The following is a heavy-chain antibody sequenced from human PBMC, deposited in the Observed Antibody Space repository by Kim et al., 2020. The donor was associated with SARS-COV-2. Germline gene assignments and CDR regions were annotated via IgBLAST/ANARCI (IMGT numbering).Heavy chain of an antibody. CDR2: IYYSGST. Sequence: SETLSLTCTVSGGSISSSSYYWGWIRQPPGKGLEWIGSIYYSGSTSYNPSLKSRVTISVDTSKNQFSLKLSSVTAADTAVYYCARLRAFKKAVGEDWGQGTLVTVSS. CDR1: GGSISSSSYY. J-gene: IGHJ4*02. D-gene: IGHD3-16*01. CDR3: ARLRAFKKAVGED. V-gene: IGHV4-39*01.